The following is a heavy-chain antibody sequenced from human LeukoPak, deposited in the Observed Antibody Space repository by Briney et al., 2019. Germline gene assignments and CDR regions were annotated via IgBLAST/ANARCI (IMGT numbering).Heavy chain of an antibody. Sequence: GGSLRLSCAASGFTFKTVWMNWVRQAPGTGLEWVGRIKSNTDGGTADYAAPVKGRFTISRDDSKDTLYLQMNSLKTEGTAVYYCTTENYYLAYWGQGTLVTVS. J-gene: IGHJ4*02. CDR1: GFTFKTVW. CDR2: IKSNTDGGTA. V-gene: IGHV3-15*01. CDR3: TTENYYLAY. D-gene: IGHD3-22*01.